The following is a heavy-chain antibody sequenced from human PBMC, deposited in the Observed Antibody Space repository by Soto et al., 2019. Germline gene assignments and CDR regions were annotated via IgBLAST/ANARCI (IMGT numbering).Heavy chain of an antibody. V-gene: IGHV4-39*01. D-gene: IGHD1-1*01. CDR1: GASIRSSTYQ. CDR3: ARHRIEVVWRGFDY. J-gene: IGHJ4*02. CDR2: SSYNGGT. Sequence: PSETLSLTCTVSGASIRSSTYQWGWLLQPPGKGLQWIGSSSYNGGTFYNPSLKGRVAISVDPSKKHSSLQVTSVSAADTAVYYCARHRIEVVWRGFDYWGQGSPVTVSS.